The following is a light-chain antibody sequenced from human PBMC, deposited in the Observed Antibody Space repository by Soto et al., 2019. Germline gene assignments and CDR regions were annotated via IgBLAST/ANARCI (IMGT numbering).Light chain of an antibody. CDR2: DAS. CDR3: LQDYNYPWT. CDR1: QDISNY. V-gene: IGKV1-33*01. Sequence: DIQMTQSPSSLSASVGDRVTMTCQASQDISNYLNWYQQKPGKAPKLLIYDASNLETGVPSRFSGSGSGTDFTFTISSLQPEDIATYYCLQDYNYPWTFGQGTKVDI. J-gene: IGKJ1*01.